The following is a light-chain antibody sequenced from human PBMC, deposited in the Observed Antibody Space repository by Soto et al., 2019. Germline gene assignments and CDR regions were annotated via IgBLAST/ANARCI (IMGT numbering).Light chain of an antibody. J-gene: IGKJ4*02. CDR3: QQYNNWPLT. Sequence: EIVMTQSPATLSVSPGERATLSCRASQSVSSNLAWYQQKPGQTPRLLIYDASSRATGIPARFSGSGSGTDFTITISSLQSEDVAVYYYQQYNNWPLTFGGGTNVEIK. CDR2: DAS. V-gene: IGKV3-15*01. CDR1: QSVSSN.